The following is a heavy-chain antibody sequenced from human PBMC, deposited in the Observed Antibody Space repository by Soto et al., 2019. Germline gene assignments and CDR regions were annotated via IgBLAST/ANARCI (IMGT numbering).Heavy chain of an antibody. CDR1: GGSISSGGHY. D-gene: IGHD3-22*01. CDR2: IYYSGST. Sequence: QVQLQESGPGLVKPSQTLSLTCTVSGGSISSGGHYWTWIRQHPGKDLEWIGYIYYSGSTYYNPSLKSRVTISVDTSKNQFSREVNSVTAADTAVYYCARDHHDTRGPFGGYFDYWGQGTLVTVSS. CDR3: ARDHHDTRGPFGGYFDY. V-gene: IGHV4-31*03. J-gene: IGHJ4*02.